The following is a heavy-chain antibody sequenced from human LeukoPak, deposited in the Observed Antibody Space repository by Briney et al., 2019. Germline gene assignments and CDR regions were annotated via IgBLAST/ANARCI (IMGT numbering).Heavy chain of an antibody. CDR3: AKDIVAPGLFFDY. D-gene: IGHD5-12*01. Sequence: SGGSLRLSCATSGFSFRDFYMGWIRQAPGKGLEWVSYISMSTTTIYYADSVKGRFTISRDDAKNSLFLQMNGLRAEDTAVYYCAKDIVAPGLFFDYWGQGTLVTVSS. J-gene: IGHJ4*02. CDR2: ISMSTTTI. CDR1: GFSFRDFY. V-gene: IGHV3-11*01.